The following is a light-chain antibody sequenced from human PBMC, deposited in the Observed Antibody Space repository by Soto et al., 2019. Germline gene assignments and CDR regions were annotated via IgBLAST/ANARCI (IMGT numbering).Light chain of an antibody. CDR2: GSD. J-gene: IGLJ2*01. CDR1: RSNIGSNP. Sequence: QSVLTQPPSASGTPGQRVAISCSGTRSNIGSNPVNWFQQLPGTAPKLLIYGSDQRPSGVPDRFSCSKSCTSASLAISGLQSEDEADYYCAAWDESLFGPVFGGGTKLTVL. V-gene: IGLV1-44*01. CDR3: AAWDESLFGPV.